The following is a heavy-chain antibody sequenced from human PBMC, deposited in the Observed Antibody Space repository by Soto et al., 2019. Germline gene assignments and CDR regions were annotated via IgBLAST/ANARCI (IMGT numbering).Heavy chain of an antibody. CDR1: GTSISSSDYY. V-gene: IGHV4-39*01. Sequence: SETLSLTCTVSGTSISSSDYYWGWIRQPPGKGLEWITSIYYTGMTYYNPSLKSRVTISVDTSMNQFSLNLYSVTAADRAIYYCATGPSSINGYRQFDYWGQGTLVTVSS. CDR3: ATGPSSINGYRQFDY. D-gene: IGHD2-2*01. CDR2: IYYTGMT. J-gene: IGHJ4*02.